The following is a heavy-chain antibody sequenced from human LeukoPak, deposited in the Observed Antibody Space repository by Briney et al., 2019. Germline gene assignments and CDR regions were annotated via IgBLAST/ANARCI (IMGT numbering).Heavy chain of an antibody. CDR2: IIPTFGLV. D-gene: IGHD2-2*01. Sequence: GASVKVSCKASRGTFDTYAISWVRQAPRRGLEWVGGIIPTFGLVNYAQDLQGRATITADKSTSTFFMEMTSLRSDDTAMYYCVSSPPVGQLPIISYFDPWGQGTLVTVSS. J-gene: IGHJ5*02. CDR1: RGTFDTYA. CDR3: VSSPPVGQLPIISYFDP. V-gene: IGHV1-69*10.